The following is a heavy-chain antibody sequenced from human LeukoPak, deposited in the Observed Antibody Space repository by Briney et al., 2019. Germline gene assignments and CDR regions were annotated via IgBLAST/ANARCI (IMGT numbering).Heavy chain of an antibody. J-gene: IGHJ5*02. CDR1: GGSISSYY. CDR2: IYYSGST. CDR3: ALSSTSWTNWFDP. Sequence: SETLSLTCTVSGGSISSYYWSWIRQPPGKGLEWIGYIYYSGSTNYNPSLKSRVTISVDTSKNQFSLKLSSVTAADTAVYYCALSSTSWTNWFDPWGQGTLVTVSS. V-gene: IGHV4-59*08. D-gene: IGHD2-2*01.